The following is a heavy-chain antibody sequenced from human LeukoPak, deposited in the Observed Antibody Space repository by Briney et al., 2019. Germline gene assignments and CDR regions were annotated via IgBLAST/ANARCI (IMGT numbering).Heavy chain of an antibody. J-gene: IGHJ5*02. CDR1: GGTFSSYA. CDR3: ARAKEWLRTYNWFDP. D-gene: IGHD5-12*01. Sequence: SVKVSCKASGGTFSSYAISWVRQAPGQGLEWMGGIIPIFGTANYAQKFQGRVTITTDESTSTAYMELSGLRSEDTAVYYCARAKEWLRTYNWFDPWGQGTLVTVSS. V-gene: IGHV1-69*05. CDR2: IIPIFGTA.